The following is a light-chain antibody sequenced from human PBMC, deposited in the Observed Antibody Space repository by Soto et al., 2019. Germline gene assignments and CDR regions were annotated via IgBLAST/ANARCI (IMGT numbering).Light chain of an antibody. CDR1: SSDVGDYDF. J-gene: IGLJ1*01. Sequence: QSALTQPASVSGSPGQSITISCTGTSSDVGDYDFVSWYQQYPGKAPQILIYEVSNRPSGVSDRFSGSKFGNTASLTISGLQPEDESDYYYSSYTSSPSFFVFGTGTKLTVL. CDR2: EVS. CDR3: SSYTSSPSFFV. V-gene: IGLV2-14*01.